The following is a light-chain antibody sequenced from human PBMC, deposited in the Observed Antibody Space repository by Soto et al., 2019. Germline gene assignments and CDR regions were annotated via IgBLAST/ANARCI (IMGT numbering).Light chain of an antibody. CDR2: DAS. CDR1: QSIXSW. Sequence: DIQMTQSPSXLSXXXXXXXXXXXXXXQSIXSWLAWYQQKPGKAPKLLIYDASSLESGVPSRFSGSGSGTEFTLTISSLQPDDFATYYCQQYNSYFWTFGQGTKVEIK. CDR3: QQYNSYFWT. V-gene: IGKV1-5*01. J-gene: IGKJ1*01.